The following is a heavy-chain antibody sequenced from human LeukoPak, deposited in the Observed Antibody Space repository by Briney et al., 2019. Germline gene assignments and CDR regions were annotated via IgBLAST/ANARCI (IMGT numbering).Heavy chain of an antibody. CDR1: GFTFSTYW. J-gene: IGHJ4*02. Sequence: AGGSLRLSCAASGFTFSTYWMSWVRQAPGKGLEWVANIKQNGSEKYYVDSVKGRFTISRDNAKNSLYLQMNSPRAEDTAVYYCARAAWLWDYWGQGTLVTVSS. CDR2: IKQNGSEK. CDR3: ARAAWLWDY. D-gene: IGHD3-22*01. V-gene: IGHV3-7*03.